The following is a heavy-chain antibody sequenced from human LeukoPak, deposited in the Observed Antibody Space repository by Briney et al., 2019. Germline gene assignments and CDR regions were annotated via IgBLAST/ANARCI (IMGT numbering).Heavy chain of an antibody. CDR2: TNEHETEK. D-gene: IGHD3-16*01. J-gene: IGHJ4*02. V-gene: IGHV3-7*01. CDR3: ARDSRGTTFDY. Sequence: RGSLRLSCEVSGFSFSTYWMSWVRQAPGKRLEWVGQTNEHETEKYYGDAVRGRFTIYRDNAKNSLYLQMNSLRPEDTAVYYCARDSRGTTFDYWGQGTLVTVSS. CDR1: GFSFSTYW.